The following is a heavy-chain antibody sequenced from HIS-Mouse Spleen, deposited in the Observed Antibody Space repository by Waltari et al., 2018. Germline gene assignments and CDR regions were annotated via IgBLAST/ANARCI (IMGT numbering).Heavy chain of an antibody. D-gene: IGHD3-22*01. Sequence: QLQLQESGPGLVKPSETLSLTCTVSGGSISSSSYYWGWIRQPPGKGLEWIGSIYYSGGTYYNPDLKSRVTISVDTSKNQFSLKLSSVTAADTAVYYFARVEGVLSYYDSSGYYYFDYWGQGTLVTVSS. J-gene: IGHJ4*02. CDR2: IYYSGGT. CDR3: ARVEGVLSYYDSSGYYYFDY. CDR1: GGSISSSSYY. V-gene: IGHV4-39*07.